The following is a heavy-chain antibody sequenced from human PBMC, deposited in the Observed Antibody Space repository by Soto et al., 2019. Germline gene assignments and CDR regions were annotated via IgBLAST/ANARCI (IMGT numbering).Heavy chain of an antibody. CDR3: SRQASAFWSGKPQYYMDV. CDR1: GFTFSGSA. CDR2: IRSKANNYAT. V-gene: IGHV3-73*01. D-gene: IGHD3-3*01. Sequence: EVQLVKSGGGLVQPGGSLKLSCAASGFTFSGSAMHWVRQASGKGLEWVGRIRSKANNYATAYGASVKGRFTISRDDSKTTAYLQMNSLKTEDTAVYYCSRQASAFWSGKPQYYMDVWGKGTTVTVSS. J-gene: IGHJ6*03.